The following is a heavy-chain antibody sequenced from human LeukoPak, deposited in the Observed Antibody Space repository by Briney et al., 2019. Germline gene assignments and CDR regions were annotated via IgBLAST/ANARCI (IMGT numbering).Heavy chain of an antibody. CDR1: GGSFSDYG. CDR2: IIPVFGTT. Sequence: SVKVSCKASGGSFSDYGISWVRQAPGQGLEWMGGIIPVFGTTSDAQKFQGRVTITAEDSTSTAYMELSSLRSEDTAVYYCATFDSSSSGPFEYWGQGTLVSVSS. J-gene: IGHJ4*02. D-gene: IGHD6-6*01. V-gene: IGHV1-69*13. CDR3: ATFDSSSSGPFEY.